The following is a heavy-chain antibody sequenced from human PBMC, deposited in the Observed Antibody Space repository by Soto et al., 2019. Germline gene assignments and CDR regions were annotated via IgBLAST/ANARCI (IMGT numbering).Heavy chain of an antibody. Sequence: GGSLRLSCAASGFTLNNYAVNWVRQAPGKGLEWVSAISGGGGNTYYADSVKGRFTISRDNSKSTLYLQMNSLRAEDTAVYYCAKDQKEKWLFNYAMDVWGQGTTVTVSS. D-gene: IGHD3-22*01. CDR1: GFTLNNYA. CDR2: ISGGGGNT. CDR3: AKDQKEKWLFNYAMDV. V-gene: IGHV3-23*01. J-gene: IGHJ6*02.